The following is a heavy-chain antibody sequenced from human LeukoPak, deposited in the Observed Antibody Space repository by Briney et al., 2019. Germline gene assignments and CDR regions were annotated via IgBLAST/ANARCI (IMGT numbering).Heavy chain of an antibody. CDR3: ARGTYYYDSSGYRYLDY. D-gene: IGHD3-22*01. CDR1: GFTFDDYG. Sequence: GGSLRLSCAASGFTFDDYGMSWVRQAPGKGLEWVSSINWNGGSTGYADSVKGRFTISKDNAKNPLYLQMNSLRAEDTALYYCARGTYYYDSSGYRYLDYWGQGTLVTVSS. CDR2: INWNGGST. J-gene: IGHJ4*02. V-gene: IGHV3-20*04.